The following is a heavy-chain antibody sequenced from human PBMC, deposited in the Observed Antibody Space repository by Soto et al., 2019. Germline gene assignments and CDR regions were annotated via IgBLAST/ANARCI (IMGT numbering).Heavy chain of an antibody. J-gene: IGHJ6*02. CDR2: ISGSGGST. V-gene: IGHV3-23*01. Sequence: PGGSLRLSCAASGFTFSSYAMSWVCQAPGKGLEWVSAISGSGGSTYYADSVKGRFTISRDNSKNTLYLQMNSLRAEDTAVYYCAKSAGYSYGAYYGMDVWGQGTTVTVSS. CDR3: AKSAGYSYGAYYGMDV. CDR1: GFTFSSYA. D-gene: IGHD5-18*01.